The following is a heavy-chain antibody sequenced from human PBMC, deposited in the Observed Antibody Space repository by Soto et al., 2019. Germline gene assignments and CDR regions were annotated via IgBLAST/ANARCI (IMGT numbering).Heavy chain of an antibody. D-gene: IGHD3-10*01. CDR3: ARGLYGSGSYYIGDAFDI. Sequence: EVQLVESGGGLIQPGGSLRLSCAASGFTVSSNYMNWVRQAPGKGLEWVSVIYRGGSTYYADSVKGRFTISRDNSKNTLSLQMIGLRAEDTAVYYCARGLYGSGSYYIGDAFDIWGQGTMVTVSS. CDR2: IYRGGST. J-gene: IGHJ3*02. CDR1: GFTVSSNY. V-gene: IGHV3-53*01.